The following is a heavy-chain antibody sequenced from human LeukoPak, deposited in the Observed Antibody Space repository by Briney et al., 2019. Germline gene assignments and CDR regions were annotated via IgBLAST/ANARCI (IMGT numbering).Heavy chain of an antibody. J-gene: IGHJ6*02. CDR1: GFTFSSYA. V-gene: IGHV3-30-3*01. CDR3: ARVQSGSYYYYYYYYGMDV. CDR2: ISYDGSNK. D-gene: IGHD1-26*01. Sequence: GGSLRLSCAASGFTFSSYAMHWVRQAPGKGLEWVAVISYDGSNKYYADSVKGRFTISRDNSKNTLYLQMNSLRAEDTAVYYCARVQSGSYYYYYYYYGMDVWGQGTTVTVSS.